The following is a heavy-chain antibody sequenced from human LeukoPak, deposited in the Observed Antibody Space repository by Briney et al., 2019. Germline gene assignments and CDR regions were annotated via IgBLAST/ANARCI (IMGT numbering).Heavy chain of an antibody. CDR3: ARGDCSGDCYHPLYY. V-gene: IGHV3-30*02. CDR2: IRHDGSIK. J-gene: IGHJ4*02. Sequence: GGSLRLSCAASGFAFSTYAMHWVRQAPGQGLDWVAFIRHDGSIKYYADSVKGRFTISRDNSKNTLYLQMNSLRTEDTAVYYCARGDCSGDCYHPLYYWGQGSLVTVSS. CDR1: GFAFSTYA. D-gene: IGHD2-21*02.